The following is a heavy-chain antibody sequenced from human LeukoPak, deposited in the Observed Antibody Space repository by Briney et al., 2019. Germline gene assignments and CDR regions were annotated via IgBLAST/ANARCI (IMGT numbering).Heavy chain of an antibody. Sequence: GGSLRLSCAASGFTFSSYAMSWVRQAPGKGLEWVSAISGSGGSTYYADSVKGRFTISRDNSKNTLYLQMNSLRAEDTAVYYCAKVKVFEGCLHYFDYWGQGTLVTVSS. CDR1: GFTFSSYA. V-gene: IGHV3-23*01. CDR3: AKVKVFEGCLHYFDY. CDR2: ISGSGGST. J-gene: IGHJ4*02. D-gene: IGHD1-14*01.